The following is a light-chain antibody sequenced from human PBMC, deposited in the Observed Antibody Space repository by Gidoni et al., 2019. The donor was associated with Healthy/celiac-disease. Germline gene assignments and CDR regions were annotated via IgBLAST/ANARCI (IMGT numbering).Light chain of an antibody. CDR1: QRVSSN. CDR2: GAS. V-gene: IGKV3-15*01. CDR3: QQYNNWPQT. Sequence: IVMTQSPTTLSVSPGERATLSCRASQRVSSNLAWYQQKPAEATRLIIYGASTRATGIPARFSGSGSGTEFTLTISSLQSEDFAVYYCQQYNNWPQTFGQGTKLEIK. J-gene: IGKJ2*01.